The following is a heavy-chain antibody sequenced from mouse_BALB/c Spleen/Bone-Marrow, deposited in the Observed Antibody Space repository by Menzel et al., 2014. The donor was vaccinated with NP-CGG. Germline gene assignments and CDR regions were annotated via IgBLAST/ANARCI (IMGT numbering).Heavy chain of an antibody. Sequence: QVQLQQSGAELVRPGASVKLSCKASGYTFTSYWIHWVKQRPGQGLEWIGNIYPTDSYTNYNQKFKDKATLTVDKSSSTAYMQLSSPTSEDSAVYYCTREGYYGSIYVDYWGQGTTLTVSS. V-gene: IGHV1-69*02. D-gene: IGHD1-1*01. CDR2: IYPTDSYT. CDR3: TREGYYGSIYVDY. CDR1: GYTFTSYW. J-gene: IGHJ2*01.